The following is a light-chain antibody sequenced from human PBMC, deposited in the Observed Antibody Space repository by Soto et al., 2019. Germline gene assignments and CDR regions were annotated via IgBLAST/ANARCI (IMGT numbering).Light chain of an antibody. CDR2: DAS. Sequence: AIQLTQSPSSLSASVGDRVTITCRASQGTNSYLAWYQQKPGKAPKLLIYDASSLESGVPSRFSGSASGTEFTLTISSLQPDDFATYYCQQYNSYSTFGQGTKVDIK. V-gene: IGKV1-13*02. CDR1: QGTNSY. J-gene: IGKJ1*01. CDR3: QQYNSYST.